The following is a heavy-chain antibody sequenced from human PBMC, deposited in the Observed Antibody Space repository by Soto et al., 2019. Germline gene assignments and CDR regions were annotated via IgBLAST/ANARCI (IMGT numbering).Heavy chain of an antibody. D-gene: IGHD1-1*01. J-gene: IGHJ6*02. V-gene: IGHV4-34*01. CDR2: INHSGST. Sequence: LSLTCAVYGGSFSGYYWSWIRQPPGKGLEWIGEINHSGSTNYNPSLKSRVTISVDTSKNQFSLKLSSVTAADTAVYYCARAGERRLYYYYGMDVWGQGTTVTVS. CDR3: ARAGERRLYYYYGMDV. CDR1: GGSFSGYY.